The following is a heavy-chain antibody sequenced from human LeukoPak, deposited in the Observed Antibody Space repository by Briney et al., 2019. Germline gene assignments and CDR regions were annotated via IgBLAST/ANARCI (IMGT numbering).Heavy chain of an antibody. J-gene: IGHJ5*02. Sequence: SETLSLTCNVSGASIRSHFWSWLRQSPGKGLEYIGYIFYSGDTVYNPSLTSRATISLDTPKNQISLNLASVTAADTAVYYCARGSGSPRFDPWGQGTLVTVSS. CDR2: IFYSGDT. D-gene: IGHD1-26*01. CDR3: ARGSGSPRFDP. V-gene: IGHV4-59*11. CDR1: GASIRSHF.